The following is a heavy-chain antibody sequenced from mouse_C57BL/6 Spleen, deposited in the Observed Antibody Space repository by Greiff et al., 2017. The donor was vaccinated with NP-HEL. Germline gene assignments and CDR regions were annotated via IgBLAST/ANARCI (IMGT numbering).Heavy chain of an antibody. D-gene: IGHD1-1*01. CDR3: ARSLGSSYNYYAMDY. CDR2: INPYNGGT. J-gene: IGHJ4*01. CDR1: GYTFTDYY. V-gene: IGHV1-19*01. Sequence: VQLQQSGPVLVKPGASVKMSCKASGYTFTDYYMNWVKQSHGKSLEWIGVINPYNGGTSYNQKFKGKATLTVDKSSSTAYMELNSLTSEDSAVYYCARSLGSSYNYYAMDYWGQGTSVTVSS.